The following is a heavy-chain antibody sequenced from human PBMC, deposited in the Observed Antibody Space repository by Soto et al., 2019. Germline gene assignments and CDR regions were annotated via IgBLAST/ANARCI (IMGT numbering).Heavy chain of an antibody. D-gene: IGHD1-20*01. V-gene: IGHV3-23*01. CDR2: ISVSDAFI. J-gene: IGHJ4*02. CDR1: GFNVGAFA. Sequence: GGSLRLSCAASGFNVGAFAVNWVRQAPGKGLEWVSGISVSDAFIYYADSVRGRFSISRDASENILYLQMNSLRVADTALYYCTRATVAGITGLDYWGPGTLVTVSS. CDR3: TRATVAGITGLDY.